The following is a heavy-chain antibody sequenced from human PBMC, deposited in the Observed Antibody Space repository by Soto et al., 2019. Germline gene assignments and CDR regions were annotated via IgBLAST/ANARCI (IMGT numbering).Heavy chain of an antibody. V-gene: IGHV4-59*01. CDR1: GGSISSYY. Sequence: QVQLQESGPGLVKPSETLSLTCTVSGGSISSYYWSWIRQPPGKGLEWIGDIYYSGSTNYNPSLKSRVAITVDTPNNQSSLKLRSVTAADTAVYYCAREYGSGSYYNGDAFDIWGQGTMVTVSS. D-gene: IGHD3-10*01. J-gene: IGHJ3*02. CDR2: IYYSGST. CDR3: AREYGSGSYYNGDAFDI.